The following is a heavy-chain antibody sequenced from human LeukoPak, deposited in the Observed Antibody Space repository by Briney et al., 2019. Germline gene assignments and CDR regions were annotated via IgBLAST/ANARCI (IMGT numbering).Heavy chain of an antibody. V-gene: IGHV1-18*01. Sequence: GASVKVSCKTSGYSFTSYTMSRVGQAPGQGLEWMGWIGPYNGNTNYAQKFQGRVTLTTDTSTSTAYLDLRSLRSDDTAVYYCARDVRYLGWGDYDIPFEHWGQGTLVTVSS. CDR3: ARDVRYLGWGDYDIPFEH. CDR2: IGPYNGNT. J-gene: IGHJ4*02. D-gene: IGHD2-21*01. CDR1: GYSFTSYT.